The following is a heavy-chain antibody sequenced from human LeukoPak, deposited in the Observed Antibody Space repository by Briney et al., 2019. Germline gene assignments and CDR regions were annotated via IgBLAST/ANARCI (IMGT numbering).Heavy chain of an antibody. J-gene: IGHJ4*02. CDR2: ISSSGSTI. V-gene: IGHV3-48*03. D-gene: IGHD1-26*01. CDR3: ARGGRVGATNDYFDY. Sequence: GGSLRLSCAASGFTYSSYEMNWVRQAPGKGLEWVSYISSSGSTIYYADSVKGRFTISRDNAKNSLYLQMKSLRAEDTAVYYCARGGRVGATNDYFDYWGQGTLVTVSS. CDR1: GFTYSSYE.